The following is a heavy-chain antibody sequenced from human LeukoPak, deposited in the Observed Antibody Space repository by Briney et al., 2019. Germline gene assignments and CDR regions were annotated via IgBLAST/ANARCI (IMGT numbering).Heavy chain of an antibody. J-gene: IGHJ4*02. V-gene: IGHV1-2*02. D-gene: IGHD3-22*01. CDR3: ARKVNYYDSSGYYCDY. CDR1: GYTFTGYY. CDR2: INPNSGGT. Sequence: ASVKVSCKASGYTFTGYYMHWVRQAPGQGLEWMGWINPNSGGTNYAQKFQDRVTMTRDTSISTAYMELSRLRSDDTAVYYCARKVNYYDSSGYYCDYWGQGTLVTVSS.